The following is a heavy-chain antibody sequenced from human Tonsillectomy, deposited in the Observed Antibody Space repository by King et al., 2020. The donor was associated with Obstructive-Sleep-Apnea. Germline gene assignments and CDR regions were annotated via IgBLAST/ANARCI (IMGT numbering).Heavy chain of an antibody. CDR2: IYSSGST. V-gene: IGHV4-59*01. D-gene: IGHD1-26*01. J-gene: IGHJ4*02. CDR1: GGSISHYY. CDR3: AAGGTSVRVFDY. Sequence: QLQESGPGLVKPSETLSLTCTVSGGSISHYYWSWIRQPPGKGLEWTGYIYSSGSTSYNPSLKSRVTISLDTSKNQFSLKLSSVTAADTAVYYCAAGGTSVRVFDYWGQGTLVTVSS.